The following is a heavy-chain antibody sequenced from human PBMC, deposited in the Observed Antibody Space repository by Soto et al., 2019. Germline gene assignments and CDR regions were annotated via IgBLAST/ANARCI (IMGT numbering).Heavy chain of an antibody. J-gene: IGHJ4*02. D-gene: IGHD1-20*01. CDR2: ISSSSSTI. V-gene: IGHV3-48*02. CDR3: ARGGAYKIDY. Sequence: EVQLVESGGGLVQPGGSLRLSCAASGFTLSSYGMNWVRQAPGKGLEWVSYISSSSSTIYYADSVKGRFTITRDNAKNTLWLQLNSLRDEDPAVYYCARGGAYKIDYWGQGTLVTVSS. CDR1: GFTLSSYG.